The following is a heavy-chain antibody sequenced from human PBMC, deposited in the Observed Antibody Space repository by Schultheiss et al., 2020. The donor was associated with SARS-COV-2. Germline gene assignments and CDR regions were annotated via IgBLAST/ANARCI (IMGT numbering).Heavy chain of an antibody. D-gene: IGHD4-17*01. CDR3: ARFDSTTTFDY. CDR2: IYYSGST. V-gene: IGHV4-59*01. J-gene: IGHJ4*02. Sequence: SETLSLTCTVSGGSISSYYWSWIRQPPGKRLEWIGYIYYSGSTNYNPSLKSRATISVDTSKSQLSLKLSSVTAADTAMYYCARFDSTTTFDYWGQGTLVTVSS. CDR1: GGSISSYY.